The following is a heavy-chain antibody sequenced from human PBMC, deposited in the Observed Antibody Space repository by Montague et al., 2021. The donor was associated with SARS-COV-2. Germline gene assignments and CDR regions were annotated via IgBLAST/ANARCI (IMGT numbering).Heavy chain of an antibody. J-gene: IGHJ6*02. Sequence: SETLSLTCAVYGGSFSGYYWSWIRQPPGKGLEWIGEINHSGSTNYNPSLKSRVTISVDTSKNQFSLKLSSVTAADTAVYYCARGRRILLWSGGLLSGGDYYGRDVGAQGTTVTAPS. CDR1: GGSFSGYY. CDR3: ARGRRILLWSGGLLSGGDYYGRDV. D-gene: IGHD3-10*01. CDR2: INHSGST. V-gene: IGHV4-34*01.